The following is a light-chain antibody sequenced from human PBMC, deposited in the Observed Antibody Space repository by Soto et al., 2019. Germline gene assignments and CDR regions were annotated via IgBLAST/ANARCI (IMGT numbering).Light chain of an antibody. CDR1: QSVSSSY. V-gene: IGKV3-20*01. Sequence: EIVLTQSPGTLSLSPGERATLSCRASQSVSSSYLAWYQQKPGQAPRLLIYGASSRATGIPDRLSGSGSGTDFTLTISRLEPEDFAVYYCQQYGSSPYPFGPGTKVDIK. J-gene: IGKJ3*01. CDR2: GAS. CDR3: QQYGSSPYP.